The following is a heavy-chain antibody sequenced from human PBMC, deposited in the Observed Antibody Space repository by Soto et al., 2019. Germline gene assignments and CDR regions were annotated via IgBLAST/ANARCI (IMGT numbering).Heavy chain of an antibody. CDR1: GYSFTSYW. CDR2: IYPGDSDT. CDR3: ARSLTGYYYYYGMDV. J-gene: IGHJ6*02. Sequence: GESLKISCKGSGYSFTSYWIGWVRQMPGKGLEWMGIIYPGDSDTRYSPSFQGQVTISADKSISTAYLQWSSLKASDTAMYYCARSLTGYYYYYGMDVWGQWTTVTVSS. V-gene: IGHV5-51*01. D-gene: IGHD3-10*01.